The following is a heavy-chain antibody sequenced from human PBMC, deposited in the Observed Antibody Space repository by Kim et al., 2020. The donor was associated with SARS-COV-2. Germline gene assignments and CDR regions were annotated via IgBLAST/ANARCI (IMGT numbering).Heavy chain of an antibody. Sequence: GGSLRLSCAASGFTFSSYGMHWVRQAPGKGLEWVAVISYDGSNQYYADCVKGRFPISRDNSKNTLYLQMNSLRAEDTAVYYCAKESGSGSYYAWTYYYYGMDVWGQGTTVTVSS. CDR3: AKESGSGSYYAWTYYYYGMDV. V-gene: IGHV3-30*18. CDR1: GFTFSSYG. CDR2: ISYDGSNQ. J-gene: IGHJ6*02. D-gene: IGHD3-10*01.